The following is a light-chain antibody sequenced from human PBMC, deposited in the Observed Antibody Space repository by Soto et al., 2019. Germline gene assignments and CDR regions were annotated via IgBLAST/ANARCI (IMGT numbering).Light chain of an antibody. Sequence: DIQMTQSPSSLSASVGDRVTITCRASQSISSYLNWYQQKPGKAPKLLIYAASTLQSGVPSRFSGSGSGTDFTLTISSLQPEDFATYYCQQSSTPPLTFGGGTKVDIK. J-gene: IGKJ4*01. CDR3: QQSSTPPLT. V-gene: IGKV1-39*01. CDR2: AAS. CDR1: QSISSY.